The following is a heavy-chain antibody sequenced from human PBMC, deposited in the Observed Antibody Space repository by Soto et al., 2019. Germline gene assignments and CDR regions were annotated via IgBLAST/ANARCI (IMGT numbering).Heavy chain of an antibody. CDR1: GFSFSNYY. J-gene: IGHJ3*01. CDR3: ARSLLGVGDPLDL. Sequence: HVQLVDYGGGLVKPGGSLRLSCAASGFSFSNYYFTYIRQAPGKGLACVAYISSSGTITHYADTVQGRFSISRDNAKYSLSLQLNDLRVEDTAVYYCARSLLGVGDPLDLWGQGTSVLVSS. V-gene: IGHV3-11*01. CDR2: ISSSGTIT. D-gene: IGHD2-15*01.